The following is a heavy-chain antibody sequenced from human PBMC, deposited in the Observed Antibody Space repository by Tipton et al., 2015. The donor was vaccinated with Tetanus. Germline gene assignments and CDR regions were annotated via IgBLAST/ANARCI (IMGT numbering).Heavy chain of an antibody. V-gene: IGHV4-30-4*08. CDR3: ARATPSGSYFVRYYSMDV. CDR1: GDSVSGYY. D-gene: IGHD3-22*01. CDR2: VSDSGST. J-gene: IGHJ6*02. Sequence: TLSLTCTVSGDSVSGYYWSWIRQPPGKDLEWIGYVSDSGSTYSNPTLRSRIIISVDTSKNQFSLILSSVTAADTAVYYCARATPSGSYFVRYYSMDVWGQGTTVVVSS.